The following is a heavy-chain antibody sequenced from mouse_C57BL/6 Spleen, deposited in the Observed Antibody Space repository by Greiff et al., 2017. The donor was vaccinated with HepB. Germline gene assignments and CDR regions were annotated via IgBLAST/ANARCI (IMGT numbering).Heavy chain of an antibody. CDR3: ARSGFTTVVTTDHAMDY. J-gene: IGHJ4*01. D-gene: IGHD1-1*01. Sequence: QVQLQQPGTELVKPGASVKLSCKASGYTFTSYWMHWVKQRPGQGLEWIGNIKPSNGGTNYNEKFKSKATLPVDKSSSTAYMQLSSLTSEDSAVYYWARSGFTTVVTTDHAMDYWGKGTSVTVAS. V-gene: IGHV1-53*01. CDR2: IKPSNGGT. CDR1: GYTFTSYW.